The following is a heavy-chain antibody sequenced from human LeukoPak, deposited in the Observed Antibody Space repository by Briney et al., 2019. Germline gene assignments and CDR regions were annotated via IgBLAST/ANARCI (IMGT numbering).Heavy chain of an antibody. Sequence: GGSLRLSCAASGFTFSNFAMSWVRQAPGKGLEWVSSISASGGTTYYADSVKGLFTISRDNSKNTFNLQMNSLRAEDTALYYCAKDFHGDFPYFFDYWGQGTLVTVSS. V-gene: IGHV3-23*01. J-gene: IGHJ4*02. CDR3: AKDFHGDFPYFFDY. CDR1: GFTFSNFA. CDR2: ISASGGTT.